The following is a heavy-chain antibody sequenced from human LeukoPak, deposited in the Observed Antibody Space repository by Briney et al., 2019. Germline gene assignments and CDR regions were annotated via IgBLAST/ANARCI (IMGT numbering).Heavy chain of an antibody. CDR2: IIPIFGTA. Sequence: ASVKVSCKASGGTFSSYAISWVRQAPGQGLEWIGGIIPIFGTANYAQKFQGRVTITADESTSTAYMELSSLRSEDTAVYYCAGITIFGVVMKKYYFDYWGQGTLVTVSS. CDR3: AGITIFGVVMKKYYFDY. J-gene: IGHJ4*02. V-gene: IGHV1-69*13. D-gene: IGHD3-3*01. CDR1: GGTFSSYA.